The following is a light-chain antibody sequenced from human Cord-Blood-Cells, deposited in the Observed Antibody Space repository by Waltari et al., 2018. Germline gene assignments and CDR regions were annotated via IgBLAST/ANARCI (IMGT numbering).Light chain of an antibody. CDR1: SGSIASHY. CDR2: EDN. Sequence: NFMLTQPHSVSESPGKTVTLSCTRSSGSIASHYVQWYQQRPGSSPTTVIYEDNQRPSGVPDRFSGSIDSSSNSASLTISGLKTEDEADYYCQSYDSSNWVFGGGTKLTVL. J-gene: IGLJ3*02. V-gene: IGLV6-57*01. CDR3: QSYDSSNWV.